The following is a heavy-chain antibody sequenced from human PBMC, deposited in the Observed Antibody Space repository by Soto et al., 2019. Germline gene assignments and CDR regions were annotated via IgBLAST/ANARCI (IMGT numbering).Heavy chain of an antibody. CDR1: GYTCNRHG. CDR2: ISGYNGDI. Sequence: QVHLVQSGGEVKKPGASVKVSCKASGYTCNRHGITWVRQAPGQGLEWMGWISGYNGDINYEQKFQGRVTLSSDTLTSTVYLELKSLRFDDTAVYYCARVRIVGAREIDFWGQGTLVTVSS. V-gene: IGHV1-18*04. J-gene: IGHJ4*02. CDR3: ARVRIVGAREIDF. D-gene: IGHD1-26*01.